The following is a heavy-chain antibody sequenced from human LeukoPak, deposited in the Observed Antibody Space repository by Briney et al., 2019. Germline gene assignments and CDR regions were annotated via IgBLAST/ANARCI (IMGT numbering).Heavy chain of an antibody. V-gene: IGHV3-30*04. CDR1: GFTFSGYA. Sequence: GGSLRLSCAASGFTFSGYAMHWVRQAPGKGLEWVAVISYDGSNKYYADSVKGRFTISRDNSKNTLYLQMNSLRAEDTAVYYCARSPRYFDWFFDYWGQGTLVTVSS. J-gene: IGHJ4*02. CDR2: ISYDGSNK. CDR3: ARSPRYFDWFFDY. D-gene: IGHD3-9*01.